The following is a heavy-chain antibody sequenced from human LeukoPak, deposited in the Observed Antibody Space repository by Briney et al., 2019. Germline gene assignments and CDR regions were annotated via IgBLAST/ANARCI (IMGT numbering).Heavy chain of an antibody. CDR1: GYSFTHYW. CDR3: AQSSGYYANFDY. D-gene: IGHD3-22*01. Sequence: GESLKISCKATGYSFTHYWIGWVRQMPGKGLEWMGITYPGDADTRYSLSFEGQVTISADKSTTPAYLHWSSLKASDTAMYYCAQSSGYYANFDYWGQGTLVTVPS. V-gene: IGHV5-51*01. CDR2: TYPGDADT. J-gene: IGHJ4*02.